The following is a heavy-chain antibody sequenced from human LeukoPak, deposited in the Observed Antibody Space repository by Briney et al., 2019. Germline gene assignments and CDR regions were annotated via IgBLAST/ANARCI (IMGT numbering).Heavy chain of an antibody. D-gene: IGHD3-9*01. CDR3: ARDHTYYDILTGYSFGAFDI. CDR1: GGSISSYY. CDR2: IYYSGST. J-gene: IGHJ3*02. Sequence: SSETLSLTCTVSGGSISSYYWSWIRQPPGKGLEWIGYIYYSGSTDYNPSLKSRVTISVDTSKNQFSLKLSSVTAADTAVYYCARDHTYYDILTGYSFGAFDIRGQGTMVTVSS. V-gene: IGHV4-59*01.